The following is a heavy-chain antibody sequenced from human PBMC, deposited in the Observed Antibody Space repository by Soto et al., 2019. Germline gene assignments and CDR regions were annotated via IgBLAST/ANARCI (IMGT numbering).Heavy chain of an antibody. D-gene: IGHD1-7*01. CDR3: TNWNYPQSD. CDR1: VFTFSDFA. V-gene: IGHV3-30-3*01. J-gene: IGHJ4*02. Sequence: WGSLRLSCSASVFTFSDFAMHWVRQAPGKGLEWVTLISYDGSNKYYADSVKGRFTISRDNSKNTLYLQVNSLRPEDTAVYYCTNWNYPQSDWGQGTRVTVSS. CDR2: ISYDGSNK.